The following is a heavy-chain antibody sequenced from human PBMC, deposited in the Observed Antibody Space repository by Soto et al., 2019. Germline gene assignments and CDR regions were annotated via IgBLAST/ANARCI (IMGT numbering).Heavy chain of an antibody. CDR2: IYYSGST. D-gene: IGHD6-13*01. CDR1: GGSISSSSYY. J-gene: IGHJ4*02. Sequence: SETLSLTCTVSGGSISSSSYYWGWIRQPPGKGLEWIGSIYYSGSTYYNPSLKSRVTISVDTSKNQFSLKLSSVTAADTAVYYCARHGSRGFEAADYWGQGTLVTVSS. V-gene: IGHV4-39*01. CDR3: ARHGSRGFEAADY.